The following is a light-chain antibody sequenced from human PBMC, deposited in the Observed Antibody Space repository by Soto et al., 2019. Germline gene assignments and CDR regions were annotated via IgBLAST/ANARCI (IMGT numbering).Light chain of an antibody. CDR2: DAS. CDR3: QQYDRLPYT. J-gene: IGKJ2*01. V-gene: IGKV1-33*01. CDR1: QDIPNQ. Sequence: DIQMTQSPSSLSASVGDRVTITCQASQDIPNQLNWYLHKPGKAPNLLIYDASILETGVPSRFSGTGSGTNFTFAINSLLPEDIATYFCQQYDRLPYTFGQGTTLDI.